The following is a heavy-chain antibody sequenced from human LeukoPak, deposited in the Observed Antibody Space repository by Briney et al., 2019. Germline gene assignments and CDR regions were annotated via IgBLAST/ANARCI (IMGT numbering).Heavy chain of an antibody. Sequence: SETLSLTCTVSGVSITTGFHWNWIRQRPGEGLEWIGHIYYSGDTYYNPSLESRITMSPDASKNQFSLKMRSVTAADTAVYYCARFLTYYYDSSGYSFDYWGQGTLVTVSS. CDR3: ARFLTYYYDSSGYSFDY. D-gene: IGHD3-22*01. CDR1: GVSITTGFH. J-gene: IGHJ4*02. V-gene: IGHV4-31*03. CDR2: IYYSGDT.